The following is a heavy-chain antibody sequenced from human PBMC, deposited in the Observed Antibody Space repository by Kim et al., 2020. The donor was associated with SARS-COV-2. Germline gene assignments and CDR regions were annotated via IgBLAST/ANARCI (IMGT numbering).Heavy chain of an antibody. V-gene: IGHV4-34*01. CDR2: INHSGST. CDR1: GGSFSGYY. D-gene: IGHD6-13*01. CDR3: ARVGYSSSWYSNYYYGMDV. J-gene: IGHJ6*02. Sequence: SETLSLTCAVYGGSFSGYYWSWIRQPPGKGLEWIGEINHSGSTNYNPSLKSRVTISVDTSKNQFSLKLSSVTAADTAVYYCARVGYSSSWYSNYYYGMDVWGQGTTVTVSS.